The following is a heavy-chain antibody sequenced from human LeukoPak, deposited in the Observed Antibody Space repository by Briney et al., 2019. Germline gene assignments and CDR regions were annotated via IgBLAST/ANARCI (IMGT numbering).Heavy chain of an antibody. J-gene: IGHJ4*02. V-gene: IGHV1-69*05. CDR3: ARGSSGYPRYFDY. Sequence: SVKVSCKASGGTFSSYAISWVRQAPGQGLEWMGGIIPIFGTANYAQKFQGRVTITRDTSASTAYMELSSLRSEDTAVYYCARGSSGYPRYFDYWGQGTLVTVSS. CDR2: IIPIFGTA. CDR1: GGTFSSYA. D-gene: IGHD3-22*01.